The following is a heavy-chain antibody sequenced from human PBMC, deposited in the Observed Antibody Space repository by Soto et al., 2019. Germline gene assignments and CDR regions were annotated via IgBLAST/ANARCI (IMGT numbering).Heavy chain of an antibody. CDR3: AIGYYDSSGYYFYYYYGMDV. CDR1: GYTFTSYA. D-gene: IGHD3-22*01. V-gene: IGHV1-3*01. Sequence: QVPLVQSGAEVKKPGASVKVSCKASGYTFTSYAMHWVRQAPGQRLEWMGWINAGNGHTKYSQTCQGRVTMTRDTSASTAYMELSSLGSDDTAVYYCAIGYYDSSGYYFYYYYGMDVWSQGTPVTVSS. CDR2: INAGNGHT. J-gene: IGHJ6*02.